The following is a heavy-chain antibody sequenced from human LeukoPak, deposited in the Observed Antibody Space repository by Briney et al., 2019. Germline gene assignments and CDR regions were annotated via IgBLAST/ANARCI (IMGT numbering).Heavy chain of an antibody. CDR1: GFTFSRYW. Sequence: GGSLRLSCAASGFTFSRYWMHWVRQAPGKGLVWVSRVHSDGSSTYYADSVKGRFTISRDNAKNTLYLQMNSLRAEDTAVYYCARGGLGYSYGHWGQGTLVTVSS. CDR3: ARGGLGYSYGH. D-gene: IGHD5-18*01. J-gene: IGHJ4*02. CDR2: VHSDGSST. V-gene: IGHV3-74*01.